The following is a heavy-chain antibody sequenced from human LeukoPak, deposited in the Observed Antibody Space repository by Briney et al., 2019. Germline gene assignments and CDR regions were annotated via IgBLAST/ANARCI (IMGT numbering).Heavy chain of an antibody. Sequence: KPSETLSLTCTVSGGSISSYYWSWIRQPPGKGLEWIGYIYYSGSTNYNPSLKSRVTISVDTSKNQLSLKLSSVTAADTAVYYCARDRQLADAFDIWGQGTMVTVSS. V-gene: IGHV4-59*01. D-gene: IGHD6-6*01. CDR1: GGSISSYY. J-gene: IGHJ3*02. CDR2: IYYSGST. CDR3: ARDRQLADAFDI.